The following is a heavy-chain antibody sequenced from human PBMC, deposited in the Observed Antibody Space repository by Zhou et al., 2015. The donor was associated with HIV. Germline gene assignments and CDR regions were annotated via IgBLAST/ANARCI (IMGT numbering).Heavy chain of an antibody. V-gene: IGHV1-69*06. D-gene: IGHD2-15*01. Sequence: QLVQSGAEVKKPGSSVMVSCKVSGGTFTNYVISWVRQAPGQGLEWMGGIIPGFGTSDYVNYVQRFQDRVTITADKSTSTAYMELNSLRSEDTAIYYCAKTRVSSTSCYCSGGSCYSPSCYYYYGMDVWGQGTTVTVSS. CDR1: GGTFTNYV. J-gene: IGHJ6*02. CDR3: AKTRVSSTSCYCSGGSCYSPSCYYYYGMDV. CDR2: IIPGFGTSDYV.